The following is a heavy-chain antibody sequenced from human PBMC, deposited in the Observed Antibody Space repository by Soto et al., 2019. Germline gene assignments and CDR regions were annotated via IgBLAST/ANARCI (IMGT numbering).Heavy chain of an antibody. CDR1: GYTFTGYG. V-gene: IGHV1-18*01. J-gene: IGHJ4*02. CDR2: ISAYNGNT. D-gene: IGHD3-22*01. Sequence: QVQLVQSGAEVKKPGASVKVSCKASGYTFTGYGISWVRQAPGQGLEWMGWISAYNGNTNYAQKLQGRVTMTTDTSTSTAYMELRSLRSVDTAVYYCARDGYYDSSGYRSDFDYWGQGTLVTVSS. CDR3: ARDGYYDSSGYRSDFDY.